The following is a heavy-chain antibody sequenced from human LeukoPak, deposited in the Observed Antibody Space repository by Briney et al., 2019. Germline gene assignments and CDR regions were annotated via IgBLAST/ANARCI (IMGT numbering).Heavy chain of an antibody. CDR3: AKVIRPNKDNWFDP. Sequence: GGSLRLSCAASGFTFSSYAMSWVREAPGKGLEWVSAISGSGGSTYYADSVKGRFTISRDNSKNTLYLQMNSLRAEDTAVYYCAKVIRPNKDNWFDPWGQGTLVTVSS. CDR2: ISGSGGST. V-gene: IGHV3-23*01. J-gene: IGHJ5*02. D-gene: IGHD2-8*01. CDR1: GFTFSSYA.